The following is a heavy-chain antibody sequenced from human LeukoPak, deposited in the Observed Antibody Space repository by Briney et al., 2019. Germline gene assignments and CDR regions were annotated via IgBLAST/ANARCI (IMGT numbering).Heavy chain of an antibody. CDR2: ISSSSSYI. Sequence: GGSLRLSCAASGFTFSSYSMNWVRQAPGKGPEWVSSISSSSSYIYYADSVKGRFTISRDNAKNSLYLQMNSLRAEDTAVYYCARGTMVLRFLEWLNDYWGQGTLVTVSS. J-gene: IGHJ4*02. D-gene: IGHD3-3*01. CDR3: ARGTMVLRFLEWLNDY. CDR1: GFTFSSYS. V-gene: IGHV3-21*01.